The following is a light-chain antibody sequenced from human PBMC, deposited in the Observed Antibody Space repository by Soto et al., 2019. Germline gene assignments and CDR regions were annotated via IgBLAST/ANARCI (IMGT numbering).Light chain of an antibody. CDR1: NIGSNS. Sequence: SYELSQPPSVSLAPGHTSRITCGGNNIGSNSVQWYQQNPGQAPVPLVYDNSDRPSGIPDRFSGSKSGNTATMTISRVEAGDEADYHCQVWDSTDDHHVLFGGGTKVIVL. CDR2: DNS. V-gene: IGLV3-21*02. CDR3: QVWDSTDDHHVL. J-gene: IGLJ2*01.